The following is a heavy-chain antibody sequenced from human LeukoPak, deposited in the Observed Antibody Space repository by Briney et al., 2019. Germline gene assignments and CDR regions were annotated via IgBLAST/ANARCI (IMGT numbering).Heavy chain of an antibody. V-gene: IGHV4-59*01. J-gene: IGHJ4*02. CDR2: IYYSGST. CDR1: GGSISSYY. Sequence: SETLSLTCTVSGGSISSYYWSWIRQPPGKGLEWIGHIYYSGSTNYNPSLKSRVTISVDTSKNQFSLKLSSVTAADTAVYYCVRLTTVTTLTLDYWGQGTLVTVSS. CDR3: VRLTTVTTLTLDY. D-gene: IGHD4-17*01.